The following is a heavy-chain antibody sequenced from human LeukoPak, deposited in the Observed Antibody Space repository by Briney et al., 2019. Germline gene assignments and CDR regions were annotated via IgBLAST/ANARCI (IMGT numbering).Heavy chain of an antibody. CDR1: GGSISSSSYY. J-gene: IGHJ3*02. CDR2: IYYSGST. D-gene: IGHD3-10*01. CDR3: ARDRRVENYCGSYGSIAFDI. V-gene: IGHV4-39*07. Sequence: SETLSLTCTVSGGSISSSSYYWGWIRQPPGKGLEWIGSIYYSGSTYYNPSLKSRVTISVDTSKNQFSLKLSSVTAADTAVYYCARDRRVENYCGSYGSIAFDIWGQGTMVTVSS.